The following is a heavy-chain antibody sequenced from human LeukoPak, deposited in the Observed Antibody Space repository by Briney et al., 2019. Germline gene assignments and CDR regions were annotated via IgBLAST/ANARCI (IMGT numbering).Heavy chain of an antibody. CDR1: GVSFNDYY. J-gene: IGHJ4*02. CDR2: INHSGYT. Sequence: PSETLSLTCAASGVSFNDYYWSWVCQTPGKGLEWIGEINHSGYTNDSPSLKSRVTLSIDTSRKQFSLNLRSVTVADTGIYYCTRMTTGHDYWGQGTLVTVSS. CDR3: TRMTTGHDY. V-gene: IGHV4-34*01. D-gene: IGHD4-17*01.